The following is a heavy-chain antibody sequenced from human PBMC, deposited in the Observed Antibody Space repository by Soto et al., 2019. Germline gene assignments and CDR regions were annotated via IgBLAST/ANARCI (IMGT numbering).Heavy chain of an antibody. D-gene: IGHD3-16*02. CDR3: ASPVTFGGVIVTKNWYFDL. CDR1: GGSISSSSYY. CDR2: IYYSGST. Sequence: QLQLQESGPGLVKPSETLSLTCTVSGGSISSSSYYWGWIRQPPGKGLEWIGSIYYSGSTFYNPSLRSRVTISVAASKNQFSLKLSSVTAADTAVYYCASPVTFGGVIVTKNWYFDLWGRGTLVTVSS. V-gene: IGHV4-39*01. J-gene: IGHJ2*01.